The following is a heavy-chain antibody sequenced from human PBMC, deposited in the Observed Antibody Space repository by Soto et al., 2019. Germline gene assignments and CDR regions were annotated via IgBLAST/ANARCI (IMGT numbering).Heavy chain of an antibody. CDR2: IYSGGST. CDR1: GLTVSRTQ. V-gene: IGHV3-53*01. CDR3: ARARGPEYSSSIFFDY. D-gene: IGHD6-6*01. J-gene: IGHJ4*02. Sequence: GGSLRLSFAVSGLTVSRTQMSWVRQAPGKGLQWVSVIYSGGSTYYANAVKGRFTISRDISENTVYLELDKLTVDDTAVYYCARARGPEYSSSIFFDYWGRGTLVTVSS.